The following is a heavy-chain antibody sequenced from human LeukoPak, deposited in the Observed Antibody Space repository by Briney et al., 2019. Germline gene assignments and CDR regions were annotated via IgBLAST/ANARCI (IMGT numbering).Heavy chain of an antibody. CDR1: GDSISISNSY. D-gene: IGHD1-26*01. V-gene: IGHV3-53*01. CDR3: AKDYRAHPLRPNWLDP. CDR2: IDSSGVT. Sequence: ETLSLTCTVSGDSISISNSYWGWIRQAPGKGLEWVSVIDSSGVTHYADSVKGRFTSSRDNSKNTLYLKMNSLRAEDTGVYYCAKDYRAHPLRPNWLDPWGQGTLVTVSS. J-gene: IGHJ5*02.